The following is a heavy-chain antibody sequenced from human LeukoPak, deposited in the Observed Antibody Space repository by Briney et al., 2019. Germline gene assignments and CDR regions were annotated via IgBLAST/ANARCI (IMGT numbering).Heavy chain of an antibody. J-gene: IGHJ3*02. V-gene: IGHV1-46*01. CDR1: GYTFTNSY. D-gene: IGHD5-24*01. Sequence: AAVKVSCKASGYTFTNSYIHWVRQAPGQVLEWMGLINPDGGNTNYAQNFQGRVTLNRDTYTSTVYMELSSLRSEDTAIYYCARIRDGYNDAYDIWGQGTVVTVPS. CDR2: INPDGGNT. CDR3: ARIRDGYNDAYDI.